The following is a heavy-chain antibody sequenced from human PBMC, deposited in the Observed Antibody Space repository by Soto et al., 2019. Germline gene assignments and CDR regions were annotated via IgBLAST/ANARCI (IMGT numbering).Heavy chain of an antibody. Sequence: SETLSLTCTVSGGSISSYYWSWIRQPPGKGLEWIGYIYYSGSTNYNPSLKSRVTISVDTSKNQFSLKLSSLTAADTAVYYCARLGGSYAVPHFDYWGQGTLVTVSS. J-gene: IGHJ4*02. CDR1: GGSISSYY. CDR3: ARLGGSYAVPHFDY. V-gene: IGHV4-59*08. CDR2: IYYSGST. D-gene: IGHD1-26*01.